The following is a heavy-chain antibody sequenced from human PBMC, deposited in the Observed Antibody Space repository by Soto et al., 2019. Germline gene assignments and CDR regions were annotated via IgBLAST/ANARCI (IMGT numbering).Heavy chain of an antibody. CDR3: ARGVSGTHTNTIDY. D-gene: IGHD3-10*01. Sequence: EVQLVESGGGLVQPGGSLRLSCAASGVTFSSYSMNWVRQAPGKGLEWVSYISSSSSTIYYADSVKGRFTVSRDNAKNSLYLQMNSLRDEDTAVYYCARGVSGTHTNTIDYWGQGTLVTVSS. CDR2: ISSSSSTI. CDR1: GVTFSSYS. J-gene: IGHJ4*02. V-gene: IGHV3-48*02.